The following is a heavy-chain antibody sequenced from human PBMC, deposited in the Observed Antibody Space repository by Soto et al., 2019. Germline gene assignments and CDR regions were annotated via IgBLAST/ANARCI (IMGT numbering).Heavy chain of an antibody. CDR1: GCTFSSYG. D-gene: IGHD1-26*01. CDR2: IIPMFGTA. J-gene: IGHJ4*02. V-gene: IGHV1-69*13. Sequence: ASVRVSCKAAGCTFSSYGISWVRQAPGQGLEWMGGIIPMFGTATHTQNFQGRLTITADESTSTAYMELSSLRSEDTAVYFCARSVGVTQLSYLDYWGQRTRVIVSS. CDR3: ARSVGVTQLSYLDY.